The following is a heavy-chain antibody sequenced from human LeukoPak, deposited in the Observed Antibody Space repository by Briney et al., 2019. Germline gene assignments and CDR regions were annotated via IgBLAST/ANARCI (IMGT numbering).Heavy chain of an antibody. D-gene: IGHD3-10*01. CDR2: INRGGST. CDR3: ARNYGSGSYYRY. CDR1: GGSFSGNY. V-gene: IGHV4-34*01. J-gene: IGHJ4*02. Sequence: SETLSLTCTVYGGSFSGNYWSWIRQPPGEGLEWIGEINRGGSTNYNPSLKSRFSISVDTSKNQFFLKLSSVTAADTAVYYCARNYGSGSYYRYWGQGALVTVSS.